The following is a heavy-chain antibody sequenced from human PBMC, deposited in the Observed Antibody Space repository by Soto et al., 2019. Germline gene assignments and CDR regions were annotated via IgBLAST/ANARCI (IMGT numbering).Heavy chain of an antibody. CDR3: VKSGTYSSARKAWFDP. Sequence: GGSLRLSCAASGFTFSSYAMSWVRQAPGKGLEWVSAISGSGGSTYYADSVKGRFTISRDNSKNTLYLQMNSLRAEDTAVYYCVKSGTYSSARKAWFDPWGQGTLVTVSS. CDR1: GFTFSSYA. D-gene: IGHD6-19*01. J-gene: IGHJ5*02. CDR2: ISGSGGST. V-gene: IGHV3-23*01.